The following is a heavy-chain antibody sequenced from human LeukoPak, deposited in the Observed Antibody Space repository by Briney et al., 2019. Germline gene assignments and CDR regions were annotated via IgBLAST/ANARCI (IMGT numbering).Heavy chain of an antibody. CDR3: AKDRGGGRRWELLD. CDR2: ISYSGNII. J-gene: IGHJ4*02. D-gene: IGHD1-26*01. V-gene: IGHV3-23*01. Sequence: GGSLRLSCAASGFTFSGYAMSWVRQAPGKGLEWVSGISYSGNIIYYADSVNGRFTISRDNSKNTLYLQMNSLRAEDTAVYYCAKDRGGGRRWELLDWGQGTLVTVSS. CDR1: GFTFSGYA.